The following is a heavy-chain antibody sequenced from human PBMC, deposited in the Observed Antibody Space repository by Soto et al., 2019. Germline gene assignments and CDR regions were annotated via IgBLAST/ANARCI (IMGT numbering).Heavy chain of an antibody. CDR3: ARDREAGYNFYYGMDV. CDR2: IYTSASI. D-gene: IGHD6-19*01. V-gene: IGHV4-4*07. CDR1: GADINTYS. Sequence: SETLSLTCSVSGADINTYSWTWIRQPAGKGLEWIGRIYTSASIDYNPSLKGRVTLSVDTSTNQVSLRLASVTAADTAIYYCARDREAGYNFYYGMDVWGQGTTVTVSS. J-gene: IGHJ6*02.